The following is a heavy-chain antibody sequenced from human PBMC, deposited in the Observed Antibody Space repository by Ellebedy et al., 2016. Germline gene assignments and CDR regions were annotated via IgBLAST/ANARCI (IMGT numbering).Heavy chain of an antibody. D-gene: IGHD2-2*01. CDR2: IYYSGST. CDR1: GGSMNRYY. Sequence: GSLRLSXTVSGGSMNRYYWSWIRQPPGKGLEWIGYIYYSGSTNYNPSLKSRVTISVDTSKNQFSLKLSSVTAADTAVYYCARVRGSSTSRVDYWGQGTLVTVSS. CDR3: ARVRGSSTSRVDY. V-gene: IGHV4-59*12. J-gene: IGHJ4*02.